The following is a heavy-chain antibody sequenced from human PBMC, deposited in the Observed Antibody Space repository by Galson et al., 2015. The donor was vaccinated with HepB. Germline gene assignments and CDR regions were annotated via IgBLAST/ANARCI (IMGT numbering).Heavy chain of an antibody. Sequence: SLRLACAASGFTFSIYAMNGVRQAPGEGLEGGAGISGSGGSTFYADAVKGRFTISRDNSKNTLYLQMDSVRAEDTALYYCLGGPRSPGDYWGPGTQVTVSS. CDR3: LGGPRSPGDY. D-gene: IGHD3-10*01. V-gene: IGHV3-23*01. CDR1: GFTFSIYA. CDR2: ISGSGGST. J-gene: IGHJ4*02.